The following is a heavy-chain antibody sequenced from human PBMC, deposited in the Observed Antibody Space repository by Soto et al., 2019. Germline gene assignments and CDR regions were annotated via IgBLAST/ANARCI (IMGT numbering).Heavy chain of an antibody. CDR2: MYYSGNT. D-gene: IGHD2-2*01. J-gene: IGHJ6*02. Sequence: SDPLSQTYSVSGGAIMNCNYYGGWGRQPRGKGLEWIGTMYYSGNTYYNPSLKSRVTISVDTSKNQFSLKLSSVTAADTALYYCARLHGYCINSSCYGHHAMDVWGQGTTVS. V-gene: IGHV4-39*01. CDR3: ARLHGYCINSSCYGHHAMDV. CDR1: GGAIMNCNYY.